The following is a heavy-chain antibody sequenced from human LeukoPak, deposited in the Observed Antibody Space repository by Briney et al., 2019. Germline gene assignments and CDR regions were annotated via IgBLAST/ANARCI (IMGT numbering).Heavy chain of an antibody. D-gene: IGHD5-12*01. CDR1: GGSFSNYY. J-gene: IGHJ5*02. CDR3: ARDGRSGYEDL. CDR2: INHSGST. Sequence: PSETLSPTCAVYGGSFSNYYWNWIRQSPGKGLEWIGEINHSGSTNYNPSLKSRVIISIDTSKKQFSLKLGSVTAADTAVYYCARDGRSGYEDLWGPGTLVTVSS. V-gene: IGHV4-34*01.